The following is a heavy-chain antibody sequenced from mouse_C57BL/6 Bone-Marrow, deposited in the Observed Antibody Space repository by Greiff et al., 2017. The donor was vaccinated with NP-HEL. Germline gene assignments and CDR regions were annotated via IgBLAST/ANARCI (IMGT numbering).Heavy chain of an antibody. CDR2: ISNGGGST. J-gene: IGHJ2*01. Sequence: DVQLQESGGGLVQPGGSLKLSCAASGFTFSDYYMYWVRQTPEKRLEWVAYISNGGGSTYYPDTVKGRFTISRDNAKNTLYLQMSRLKSEDTAMYYCARHDGYYFDYWGQGTTLTVSS. D-gene: IGHD2-3*01. CDR3: ARHDGYYFDY. CDR1: GFTFSDYY. V-gene: IGHV5-12*01.